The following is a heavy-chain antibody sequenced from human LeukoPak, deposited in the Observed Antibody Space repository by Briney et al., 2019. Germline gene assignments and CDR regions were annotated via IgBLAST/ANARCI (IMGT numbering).Heavy chain of an antibody. D-gene: IGHD3-22*01. CDR1: GYTFTGYY. Sequence: ASVKVSCKASGYTFTGYYMHWVRQAPGQGLEWMGWMNPNSGNTGYAQKFQGRVTITRNTSIGTAYMELSSLRSEDTAVYYCARGPPYYYDSSGYYVGYYFDYWGQGTLVTVSS. J-gene: IGHJ4*02. V-gene: IGHV1-8*03. CDR3: ARGPPYYYDSSGYYVGYYFDY. CDR2: MNPNSGNT.